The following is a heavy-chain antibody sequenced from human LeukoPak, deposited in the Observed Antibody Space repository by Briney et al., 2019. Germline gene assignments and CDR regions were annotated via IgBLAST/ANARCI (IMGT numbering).Heavy chain of an antibody. J-gene: IGHJ4*02. D-gene: IGHD3-9*01. CDR2: IYYSGSP. CDR1: CVSLSSGRYY. CDR3: AGTLRYCDSLLLGSDY. Sequence: PSETLSLPRSVSCVSLSSGRYYWSWIRQPPGKGLEWIGYIYYSGSPNYNPSPKSRVTTSVDTSKNQFPLRLSSVTAADTAAHRCAGTLRYCDSLLLGSDYWGEGTLVTVSS. V-gene: IGHV4-61*01.